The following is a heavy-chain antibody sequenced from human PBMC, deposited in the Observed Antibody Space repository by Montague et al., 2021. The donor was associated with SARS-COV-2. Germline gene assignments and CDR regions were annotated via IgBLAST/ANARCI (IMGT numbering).Heavy chain of an antibody. Sequence: SETLSLTCTVSDDSISSYYWTWIRQPSGKGLEWIGYIYYSGRTNYNPSLKSRVTISVDTSKNQVSLKLSSVTAADTAVYFCARADRLSPASTNLYYYKGMDVWGQGTTVTVSS. CDR2: IYYSGRT. CDR3: ARADRLSPASTNLYYYKGMDV. J-gene: IGHJ6*02. D-gene: IGHD2-8*01. V-gene: IGHV4-59*01. CDR1: DDSISSYY.